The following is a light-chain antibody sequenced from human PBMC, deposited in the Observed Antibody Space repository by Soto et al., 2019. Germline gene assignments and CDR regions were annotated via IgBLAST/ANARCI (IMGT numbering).Light chain of an antibody. CDR1: DIGSKS. V-gene: IGLV3-21*02. CDR3: LVWDSRSEHYV. CDR2: DDS. J-gene: IGLJ1*01. Sequence: SYELTQSPSVSVAPGLTVIITCGGYDIGSKSVHWYQQKPGQAPVLVVYDDSDRLSGIPERFSGSNSGNTATLTITRVEAGDEADYHCLVWDSRSEHYVFGTGTKVTVL.